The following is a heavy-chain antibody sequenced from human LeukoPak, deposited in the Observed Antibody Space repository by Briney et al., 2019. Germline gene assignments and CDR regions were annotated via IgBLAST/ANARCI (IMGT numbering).Heavy chain of an antibody. D-gene: IGHD3-22*01. Sequence: SQTLSLTCAVSGGSISSGGYYWSWIRQHPGKGLEWIGYIYYSGSTYYNPSLKSRVTISVDTSKNQFSLKLSSVTAADTAVYYCARDDSSGYLPIDYWGQGTLVTVSS. CDR3: ARDDSSGYLPIDY. V-gene: IGHV4-31*11. CDR2: IYYSGST. J-gene: IGHJ4*02. CDR1: GGSISSGGYY.